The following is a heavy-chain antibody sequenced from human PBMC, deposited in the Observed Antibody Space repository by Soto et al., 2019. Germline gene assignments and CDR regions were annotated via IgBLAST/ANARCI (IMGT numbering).Heavy chain of an antibody. Sequence: EVQLVESGGGLVQPGGSLRLSCAVTGFTISSNYMNWVRQAPGKGLEWVSVMYAAGSTYYEDSVKGRFNISRDNSKNTVYLQMNSLRGEDTAVYYCASGSKSNNWTLFDYWGQGTLVTVPS. D-gene: IGHD1-1*01. J-gene: IGHJ4*02. CDR1: GFTISSNY. CDR3: ASGSKSNNWTLFDY. V-gene: IGHV3-66*01. CDR2: MYAAGST.